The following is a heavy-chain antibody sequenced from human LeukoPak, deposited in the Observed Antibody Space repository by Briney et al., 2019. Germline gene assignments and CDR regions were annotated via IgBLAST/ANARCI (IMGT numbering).Heavy chain of an antibody. Sequence: SETLSLTCNVSDGSISSYYWSWIRQPPGKGLEWIGYIYYSGSTNYNPSLKSRVTISVDTSKNQFSLKLSSVTAADTAVYYCARGGIFDYWGQGTLVNVSS. CDR3: ARGGIFDY. J-gene: IGHJ4*02. CDR1: DGSISSYY. D-gene: IGHD3-10*01. V-gene: IGHV4-59*01. CDR2: IYYSGST.